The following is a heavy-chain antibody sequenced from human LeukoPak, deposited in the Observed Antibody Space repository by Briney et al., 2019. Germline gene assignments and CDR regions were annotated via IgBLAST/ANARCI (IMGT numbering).Heavy chain of an antibody. CDR1: GGTFSSYA. Sequence: SVKVSCKASGGTFSSYAISWVRQAPGQGLEWMGGIIPIFGTANYAQKFQGRVTITADKSTSTAYMELSSLRSEDTAVYYCARDTYGDYVNWFDPWGQGTLVTVSS. V-gene: IGHV1-69*06. J-gene: IGHJ5*02. CDR2: IIPIFGTA. D-gene: IGHD4-17*01. CDR3: ARDTYGDYVNWFDP.